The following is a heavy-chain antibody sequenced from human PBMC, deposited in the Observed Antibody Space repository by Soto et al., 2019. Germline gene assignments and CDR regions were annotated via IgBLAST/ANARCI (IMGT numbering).Heavy chain of an antibody. CDR2: ISYTGGSTI. V-gene: IGHV3-48*01. J-gene: IGHJ4*02. CDR3: AKDTYYYDSSGYYVFDY. D-gene: IGHD3-22*01. Sequence: GGSLRLSCAASGFTFSSYSINWIRQAPGKGLELVSFISYTGGSTIYYADSVKGRFTISRDNSKSTVYLQMNSLRAEDTAIYYCAKDTYYYDSSGYYVFDYWGQGALVTVSS. CDR1: GFTFSSYS.